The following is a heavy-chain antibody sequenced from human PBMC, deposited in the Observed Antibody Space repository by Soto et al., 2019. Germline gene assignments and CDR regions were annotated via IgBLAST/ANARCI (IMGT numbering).Heavy chain of an antibody. CDR1: CGSISSCGYY. V-gene: IGHV4-39*01. J-gene: IGHJ4*02. CDR3: ARLPSRHWVDY. Sequence: SGTLSLTCTVSCGSISSCGYYWGWIRQPPGRGLEWIGSLYYNVGTYYNPSLKSRVTISADTSANQFSLMVNSVTAADTAIYYRARLPSRHWVDYRGQRTLVTVSS. CDR2: LYYNVGT. D-gene: IGHD7-27*01.